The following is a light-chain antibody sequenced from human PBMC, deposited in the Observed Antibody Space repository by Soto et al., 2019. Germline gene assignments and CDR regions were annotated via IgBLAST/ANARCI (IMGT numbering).Light chain of an antibody. V-gene: IGKV3-15*01. CDR1: EKINSN. CDR2: GVS. CDR3: QQYDKWRT. Sequence: TLLTQSPVTLSVSTGEGATLSCRASEKINSNLAWYQQKPGQAPRLLIYGVSTRAAGVPARFSGSGSGTEFTLTISSLQSEDFAVYYCQQYDKWRTFGQGTKVDIK. J-gene: IGKJ1*01.